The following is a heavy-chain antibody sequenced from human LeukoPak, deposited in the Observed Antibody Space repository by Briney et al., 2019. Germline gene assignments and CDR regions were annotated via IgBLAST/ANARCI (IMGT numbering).Heavy chain of an antibody. CDR3: AREQSGSYGY. Sequence: ASVKVSCKASGGTFSSYAISWVRQAPGQGLEWMRGIIPIFGTANYAQKFQGRVTITADESTSTAYMELSSLRSEETAVYYCAREQSGSYGYWGQGTLVSVSS. J-gene: IGHJ4*02. V-gene: IGHV1-69*13. CDR2: IIPIFGTA. D-gene: IGHD1-26*01. CDR1: GGTFSSYA.